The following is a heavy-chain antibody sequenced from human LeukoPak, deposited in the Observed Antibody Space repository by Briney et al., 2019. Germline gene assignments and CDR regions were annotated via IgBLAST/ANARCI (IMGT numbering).Heavy chain of an antibody. V-gene: IGHV3-23*01. CDR2: ISGSGGST. J-gene: IGHJ6*02. CDR3: AKGSYSSGWYVRYYGMDV. D-gene: IGHD6-19*01. CDR1: GFTFSSYA. Sequence: GGSLRLSCAASGFTFSSYAMSWVRQAPGKGLEWVSAISGSGGSTYYADSVKGRFTISRDNSKNTLYLQMNSLRAEDTAVYYCAKGSYSSGWYVRYYGMDVWGQGTTVTVSS.